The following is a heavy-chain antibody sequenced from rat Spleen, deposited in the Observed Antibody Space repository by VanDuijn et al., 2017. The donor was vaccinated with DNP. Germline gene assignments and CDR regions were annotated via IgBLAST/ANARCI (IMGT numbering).Heavy chain of an antibody. CDR2: ISTGGGTT. CDR1: GFTFSDYY. D-gene: IGHD1-2*01. J-gene: IGHJ4*01. V-gene: IGHV5S11*01. CDR3: ARHYYYSSYIYAMDA. Sequence: EVQLVESGGGLVQPGRSLKLSCAASGFTFSDYYMAWVRQAPTKGLEWVASISTGGGTTYYRDSVKGRFTVSRDNEKITLYLQMDSLRSEETATYYCARHYYYSSYIYAMDAWGQGTSVTVSS.